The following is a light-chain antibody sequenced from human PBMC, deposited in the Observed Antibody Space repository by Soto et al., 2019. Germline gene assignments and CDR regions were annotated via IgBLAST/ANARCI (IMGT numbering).Light chain of an antibody. Sequence: DIVMTQSPLSLPVTPGEPASISCRSSQSLLHSNGYNYLDWYLQKPGQSPQLLIYLGSNRASGVPDRFSGSGSGTDFTLTINSLQPEDFATYFCQQSLSAPFTFGPGTKVDL. J-gene: IGKJ3*01. CDR2: LGS. V-gene: IGKV2-28*01. CDR3: QQSLSAPFT. CDR1: QSLLHSNGYNY.